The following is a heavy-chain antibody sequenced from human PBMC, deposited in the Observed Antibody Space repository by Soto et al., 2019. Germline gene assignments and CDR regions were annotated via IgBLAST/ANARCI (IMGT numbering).Heavy chain of an antibody. CDR1: GYTFSDQW. J-gene: IGHJ4*02. CDR2: IFPGDSDT. V-gene: IGHV5-51*01. CDR3: ARVYMITFGGLTPSPRAYRFDY. Sequence: PGESLKISCKASGYTFSDQWVAWVRQKPGKGLEWLGIIFPGDSDTRYSPSFQGHVTISVDNSIHTHFLQWSSLTTSDTATYYCARVYMITFGGLTPSPRAYRFDYWRQGTRVTVSS. D-gene: IGHD3-16*01.